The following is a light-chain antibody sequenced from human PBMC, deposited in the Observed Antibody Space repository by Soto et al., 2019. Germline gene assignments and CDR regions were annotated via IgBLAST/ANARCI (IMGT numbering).Light chain of an antibody. Sequence: EIVMTQSPATLSVSPGERATLFCRASQSVRSNLAWYQQKPGQAPRLHIHGASTRATGTPTRFSGSGSGTEFTLTLSILQSEDFAVYYCQQYNKWPPLTFGGGTKVEIK. CDR1: QSVRSN. CDR2: GAS. J-gene: IGKJ4*01. V-gene: IGKV3-15*01. CDR3: QQYNKWPPLT.